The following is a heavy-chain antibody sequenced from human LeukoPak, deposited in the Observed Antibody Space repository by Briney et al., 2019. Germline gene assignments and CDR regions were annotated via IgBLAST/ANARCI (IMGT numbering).Heavy chain of an antibody. V-gene: IGHV1-69*13. J-gene: IGHJ4*02. CDR2: IIPIFGTA. CDR1: GGTFGSYA. D-gene: IGHD6-19*01. CDR3: ARSPRGAVAGDY. Sequence: SVKVSCKASGGTFGSYAISWVRQAPGQGLEWMGGIIPIFGTANYAQKFQGRVTITADESTSTAYMELSSLRPEDTAVYYCARSPRGAVAGDYWGQGTLVTVSS.